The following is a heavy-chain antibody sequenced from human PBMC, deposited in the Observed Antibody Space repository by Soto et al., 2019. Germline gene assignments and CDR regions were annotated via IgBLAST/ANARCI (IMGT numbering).Heavy chain of an antibody. J-gene: IGHJ4*02. CDR1: GFTFSIYS. CDR3: TRGYTGYTQAGLHS. V-gene: IGHV3-48*01. D-gene: IGHD5-12*01. Sequence: EVQLVESGGGLVQPGGSLRLSCAASGFTFSIYSMNWVRQAPGKGLEWVSYITSSGSAIYYADTVKGRFTISRDNAKNSLYLKMNSLRAEDPAGYYCTRGYTGYTQAGLHSWGQGTLVTASA. CDR2: ITSSGSAI.